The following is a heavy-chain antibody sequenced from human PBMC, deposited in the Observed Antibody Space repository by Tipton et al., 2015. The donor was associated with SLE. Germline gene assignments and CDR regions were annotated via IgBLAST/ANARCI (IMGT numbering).Heavy chain of an antibody. CDR3: TREFPGWELENYFDS. Sequence: SLRLSCTTPGFSFSDYVMNWVRQAPGKGMEWVGFIRGKASGGTTEYAASVKDRFSISRDDSKNVAYLQMNSLKTEDTAVYFCTREFPGWELENYFDSWGQGTLVTVSS. D-gene: IGHD1-7*01. V-gene: IGHV3-49*04. J-gene: IGHJ4*02. CDR1: GFSFSDYV. CDR2: IRGKASGGTT.